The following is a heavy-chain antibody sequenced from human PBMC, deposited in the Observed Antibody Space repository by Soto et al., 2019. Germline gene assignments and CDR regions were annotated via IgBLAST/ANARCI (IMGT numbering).Heavy chain of an antibody. CDR1: GFTFSNYW. V-gene: IGHV3-74*01. CDR3: ARVAVGYYYMDV. CDR2: INSDGTRT. Sequence: EVQLVESGGGLVQPGGSLRLSCAASGFTFSNYWMRWVRQAPGKGLVWVSRINSDGTRTNYADSVKGRFTISRDNAENTLYLQMNSLTAEDTAVYYCARVAVGYYYMDVWGKGTTVTVSS. J-gene: IGHJ6*03.